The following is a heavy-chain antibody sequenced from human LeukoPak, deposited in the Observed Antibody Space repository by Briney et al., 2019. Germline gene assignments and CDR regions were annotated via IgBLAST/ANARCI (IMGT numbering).Heavy chain of an antibody. V-gene: IGHV3-74*01. J-gene: IGHJ3*02. Sequence: GGSLRLSCAASGFTLNTYWMQWVRQAPGKGLVWVSRINTDGSFTKYADSVKGRFTISRDNSKNTLYLQMNSLRAEDTAVYYCAKDRTHYSSSWSTLPWVGAFDTWGQGTMVTVSS. CDR3: AKDRTHYSSSWSTLPWVGAFDT. CDR2: INTDGSFT. CDR1: GFTLNTYW. D-gene: IGHD6-13*01.